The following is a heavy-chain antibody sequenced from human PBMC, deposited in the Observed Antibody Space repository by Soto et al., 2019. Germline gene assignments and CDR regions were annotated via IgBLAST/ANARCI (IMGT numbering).Heavy chain of an antibody. CDR2: ITADGGT. V-gene: IGHV3-23*01. CDR3: APHVSCSGGSCQYDAFAI. CDR1: GFTVCSHA. Sequence: EVPVLESGGGLVQPGGSLRLSCEGSGFTVCSHAMTWIRQAPGKGPEWVSTITADGGTYYADSVKGRFAMSRDTSESTLYLQMNSLGAEDTAAYYCAPHVSCSGGSCQYDAFAIRGQGTMVTVSS. J-gene: IGHJ3*02. D-gene: IGHD2-15*01.